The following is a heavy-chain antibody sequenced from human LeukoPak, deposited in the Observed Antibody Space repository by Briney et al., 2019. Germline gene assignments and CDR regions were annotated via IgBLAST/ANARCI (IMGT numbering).Heavy chain of an antibody. J-gene: IGHJ4*02. V-gene: IGHV4-59*10. CDR2: IYTSGST. CDR3: ARGDYGDYVYYFDY. CDR1: GGSFSSYY. Sequence: SETLSLTCAVYGGSFSSYYWSWIRQPAGKGLEWIGRIYTSGSTNYNPSLKSRVTMSVDTSKNQFSLKLSSVTAADTAVYYCARGDYGDYVYYFDYWGQGTLVTVSS. D-gene: IGHD4-17*01.